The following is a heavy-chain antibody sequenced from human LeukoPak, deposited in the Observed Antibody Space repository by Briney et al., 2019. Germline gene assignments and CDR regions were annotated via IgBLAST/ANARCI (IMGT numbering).Heavy chain of an antibody. Sequence: GGSLRLSCAASGFTFSTYGMTWVRQAPGKGLEWVSYISSSGTSIEYADSVKGRFTISRDNAKNSLYLQVNTLRAEDTAVYYCARTYALLLWFGEPYYFDSWGQGTLVTVSS. D-gene: IGHD3-10*01. J-gene: IGHJ4*02. CDR3: ARTYALLLWFGEPYYFDS. CDR2: ISSSGTSI. CDR1: GFTFSTYG. V-gene: IGHV3-48*04.